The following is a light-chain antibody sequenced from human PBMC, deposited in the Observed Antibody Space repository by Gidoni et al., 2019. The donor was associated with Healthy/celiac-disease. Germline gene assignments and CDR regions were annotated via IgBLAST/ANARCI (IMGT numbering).Light chain of an antibody. Sequence: DIQMTQSPSSLSASVGDRVTITCQASQDISNYLNWYQQKPGKAPKLLIYDASNLETGVPSRFSGSGSGTDFTFTISSRQPEDIATYYWQQYDNLPRTFGQGTKLEIK. CDR3: QQYDNLPRT. J-gene: IGKJ2*02. CDR2: DAS. CDR1: QDISNY. V-gene: IGKV1-33*01.